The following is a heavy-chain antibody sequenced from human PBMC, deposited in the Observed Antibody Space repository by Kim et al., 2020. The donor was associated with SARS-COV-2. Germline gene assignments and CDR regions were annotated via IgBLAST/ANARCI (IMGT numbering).Heavy chain of an antibody. D-gene: IGHD3-3*01. CDR1: GGSFSGYY. CDR2: INHSGST. J-gene: IGHJ6*02. CDR3: ARPSYLVWSDYYGMDV. Sequence: SETLSLTCAVYGGSFSGYYWSWIRQPPGKGLEWIGEINHSGSTNYNPSLKSRVTISVDTSKNQFSLKLSSVTAADTAVYYCARPSYLVWSDYYGMDVWGQGTTVTVSS. V-gene: IGHV4-34*01.